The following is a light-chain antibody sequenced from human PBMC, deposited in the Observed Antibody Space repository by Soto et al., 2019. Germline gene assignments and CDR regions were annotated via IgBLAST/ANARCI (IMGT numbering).Light chain of an antibody. J-gene: IGLJ1*01. CDR2: QVT. V-gene: IGLV2-14*01. CDR3: TSFSSSTSLYV. Sequence: SALTQPASVSGSLGQSITISCTGTTRDLAGYNYISWYQQLPGKAPKLMIYQVTIRPSGISNRFSGSKSGNTASLTISGLQAEDEADYYCTSFSSSTSLYVFGTGTKRTVL. CDR1: TRDLAGYNY.